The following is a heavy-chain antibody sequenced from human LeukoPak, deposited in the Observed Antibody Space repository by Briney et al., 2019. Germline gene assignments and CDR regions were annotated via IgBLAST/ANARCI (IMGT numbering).Heavy chain of an antibody. CDR3: ARGQGDYVWGNQYYFDY. CDR2: IYYSGST. CDR1: GLSFSNYA. V-gene: IGHV4-39*07. D-gene: IGHD3-16*01. J-gene: IGHJ4*02. Sequence: PGGSLRLSCAASGLSFSNYAMYWVRQPPGKGLEWIGSIYYSGSTFYSPSLKSRVTISVDTSKNQFSLKLSSVTAADTAVYYCARGQGDYVWGNQYYFDYWGQGTLVTVSS.